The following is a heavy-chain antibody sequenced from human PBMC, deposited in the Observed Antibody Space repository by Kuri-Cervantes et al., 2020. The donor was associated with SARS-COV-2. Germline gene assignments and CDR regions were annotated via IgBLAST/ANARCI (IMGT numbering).Heavy chain of an antibody. V-gene: IGHV3-74*01. Sequence: LSLTCAASGFTFSSYWMHWVRQAPGKGLVWVSRINSDGSSTSYADSVKGRFTISRDNSKNTLYLEMDGLRPEDTAVYYCARDMTFDEYGDYFYYYMDVWGKGTTVTVSS. CDR3: ARDMTFDEYGDYFYYYMDV. J-gene: IGHJ6*03. D-gene: IGHD3-16*01. CDR2: INSDGSST. CDR1: GFTFSSYW.